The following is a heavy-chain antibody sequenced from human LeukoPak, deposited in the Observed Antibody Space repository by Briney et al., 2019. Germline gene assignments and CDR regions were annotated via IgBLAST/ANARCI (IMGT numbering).Heavy chain of an antibody. Sequence: SETLSLTCTVSGGSISSSSYYWGWIRQPPGKGLEWIGSIYYSGSTYYNPSLKSRVTISIDTSKNEFSLKLTSVTAADTAVYYCAREANYYGSGSYFEGTFDYWGQRSLVTVSS. D-gene: IGHD3-10*01. V-gene: IGHV4-39*07. CDR2: IYYSGST. CDR3: AREANYYGSGSYFEGTFDY. J-gene: IGHJ4*02. CDR1: GGSISSSSYY.